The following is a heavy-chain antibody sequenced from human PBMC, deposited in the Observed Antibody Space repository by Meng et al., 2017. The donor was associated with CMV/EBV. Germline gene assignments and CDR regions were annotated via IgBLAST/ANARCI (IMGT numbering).Heavy chain of an antibody. CDR2: IYWNDDK. J-gene: IGHJ6*02. D-gene: IGHD6-13*01. CDR3: AHRISYSSSYEPGYYGMDV. Sequence: SGPTLVKPTQTLTLTCTFSGFSLSTCGVGVGWIRQPPGKALEWLALIYWNDDKRYSPSLKSRLTITKDTSKNQVVLTMTNMDPVDTATYYCAHRISYSSSYEPGYYGMDVWGQGTTVTVSS. CDR1: GFSLSTCGVG. V-gene: IGHV2-5*01.